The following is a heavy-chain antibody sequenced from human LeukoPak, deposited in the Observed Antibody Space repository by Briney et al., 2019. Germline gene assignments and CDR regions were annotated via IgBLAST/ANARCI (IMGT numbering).Heavy chain of an antibody. J-gene: IGHJ4*02. Sequence: GASLQISCKGSGYCFTSYWIGWVRQLPGKGLEWMGIIYPGDSDTRYSPSFQGQVTISADKSISTAYLQWSSLKAADTAMYYCARHGVAAAYLDYWGQGTLVTVSS. CDR3: ARHGVAAAYLDY. D-gene: IGHD6-13*01. V-gene: IGHV5-51*01. CDR2: IYPGDSDT. CDR1: GYCFTSYW.